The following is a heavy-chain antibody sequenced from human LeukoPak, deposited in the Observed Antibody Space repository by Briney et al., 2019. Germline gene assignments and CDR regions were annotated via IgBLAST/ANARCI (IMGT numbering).Heavy chain of an antibody. CDR2: ISSGSSYT. V-gene: IGHV3-11*05. J-gene: IGHJ6*02. Sequence: GGSLRLSCAASGFTFSDYYMSWIRQAPGKGLEWVSYISSGSSYTNYADSVKGRFTISRDNAKNSLYLQMNSLRAEDTAVYYCARDIVVVVAATLGYGMDVWGQGTTVTVSS. CDR1: GFTFSDYY. CDR3: ARDIVVVVAATLGYGMDV. D-gene: IGHD2-15*01.